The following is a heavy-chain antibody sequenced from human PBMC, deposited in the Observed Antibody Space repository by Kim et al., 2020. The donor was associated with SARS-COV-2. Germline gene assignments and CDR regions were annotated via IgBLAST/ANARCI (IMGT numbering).Heavy chain of an antibody. D-gene: IGHD1-26*01. CDR2: IYYSGST. Sequence: SETLSLTCTVSGGSISTYYWSWIRQPPGKVLEWIGYIYYSGSTNYNPSLKSRVTISVDTSNNQFSLKLSSVTAADTAVYYCARVRPLYSGSYYYGMDVWGQGTTVTVSS. CDR1: GGSISTYY. V-gene: IGHV4-59*01. CDR3: ARVRPLYSGSYYYGMDV. J-gene: IGHJ6*02.